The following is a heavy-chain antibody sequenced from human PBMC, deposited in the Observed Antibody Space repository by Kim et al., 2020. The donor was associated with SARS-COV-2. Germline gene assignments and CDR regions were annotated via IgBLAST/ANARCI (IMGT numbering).Heavy chain of an antibody. CDR3: ARGRRFGQQIFYFDY. Sequence: PCLKSRVTVSVDTSKNQFSRKLSSVTAADTAVYYWARGRRFGQQIFYFDYWGQGTLVTVSS. D-gene: IGHD3-10*01. V-gene: IGHV4-34*01. J-gene: IGHJ4*02.